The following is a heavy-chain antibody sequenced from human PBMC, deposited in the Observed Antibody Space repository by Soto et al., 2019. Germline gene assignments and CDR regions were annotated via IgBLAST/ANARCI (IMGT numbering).Heavy chain of an antibody. CDR1: GFPFSSYW. J-gene: IGHJ6*02. Sequence: EVQLVESGGGLVQPGGSLRLSCAASGFPFSSYWMHWFRQAPGQGQVWVSRINSDGSSTSYADSVKGRFTISRDNAKNTVYLQMNSLRAADTAVYYCASSWRKNGMDVWGQGTPVTVSS. V-gene: IGHV3-74*01. CDR3: ASSWRKNGMDV. CDR2: INSDGSST.